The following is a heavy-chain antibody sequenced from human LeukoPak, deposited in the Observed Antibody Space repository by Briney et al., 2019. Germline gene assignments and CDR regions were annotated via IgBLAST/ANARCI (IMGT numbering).Heavy chain of an antibody. V-gene: IGHV3-23*01. J-gene: IGHJ4*02. CDR1: GFTFSSYA. CDR3: ARADVDTAMALDY. D-gene: IGHD5-18*01. Sequence: QTGGSLRLSCAASGFTFSSYAMGWVRQAPGKGLEWVSALSGSGGSTYYADSVKGRFTISRDNSKSTLYLQMNSLRAEDTAVYYCARADVDTAMALDYWGQGTLVTVSS. CDR2: LSGSGGST.